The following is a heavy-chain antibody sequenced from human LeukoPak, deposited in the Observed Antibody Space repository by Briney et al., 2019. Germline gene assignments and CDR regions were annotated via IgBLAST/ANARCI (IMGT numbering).Heavy chain of an antibody. Sequence: SETLSLTCTVSGGSISGTDLYWGWIRQHPGKGLEWIGYIYYSGSTYYNPSLKSRVTISVDTSKNQFSLKLSSVTAADTAVYYCARRLMTTVTTSFDYWGQGTLVTVSS. D-gene: IGHD4-4*01. CDR3: ARRLMTTVTTSFDY. V-gene: IGHV4-31*03. J-gene: IGHJ4*02. CDR2: IYYSGST. CDR1: GGSISGTDLY.